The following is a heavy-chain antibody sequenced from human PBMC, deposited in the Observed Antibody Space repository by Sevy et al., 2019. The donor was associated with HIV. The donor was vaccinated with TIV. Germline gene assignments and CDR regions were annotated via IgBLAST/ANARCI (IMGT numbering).Heavy chain of an antibody. CDR3: ARDLDGGNWGHAFDI. CDR1: GLTFSSYS. Sequence: GGSLRLSCAASGLTFSSYSMNWVRQAPGKGLEWVSYISSSSSTIYYADSVKGRFTISRDNAKNSLYLQMNSLRDEDTAVYYCARDLDGGNWGHAFDIWGQGTMVTVSS. J-gene: IGHJ3*02. D-gene: IGHD7-27*01. CDR2: ISSSSSTI. V-gene: IGHV3-48*02.